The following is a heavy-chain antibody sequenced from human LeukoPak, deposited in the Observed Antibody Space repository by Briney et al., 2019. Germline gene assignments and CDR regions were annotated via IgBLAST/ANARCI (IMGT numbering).Heavy chain of an antibody. D-gene: IGHD1-26*01. CDR1: GDSSNNGDYS. CDR2: IYYSGST. Sequence: PSETLSLTCAVSGDSSNNGDYSWTWVRQPPGKGLEWIGYIYYSGSTNYNPSLKSRVTISVDTSKNQFSLKLSSVTAADTAVYYCARERANYYGMDVWGQGTTVTVSS. J-gene: IGHJ6*02. CDR3: ARERANYYGMDV. V-gene: IGHV4-61*08.